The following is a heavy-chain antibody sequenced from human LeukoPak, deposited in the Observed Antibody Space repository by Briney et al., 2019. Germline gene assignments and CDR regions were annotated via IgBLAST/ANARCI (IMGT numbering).Heavy chain of an antibody. J-gene: IGHJ4*02. CDR1: GFTFSSYD. CDR3: ARSRYYGGNPTVFDY. CDR2: IGTAGDT. D-gene: IGHD4-23*01. V-gene: IGHV3-13*01. Sequence: GGSLRLSCAASGFTFSSYDMHWVRQATGKGLEWVSAIGTAGDTYYPGSVKGRFTISRENAKNSLYLQMNSLRAGDTAVYYCARSRYYGGNPTVFDYWGQGTLVTVSS.